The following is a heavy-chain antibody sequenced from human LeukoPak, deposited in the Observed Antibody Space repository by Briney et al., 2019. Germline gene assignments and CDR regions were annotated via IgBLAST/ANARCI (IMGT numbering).Heavy chain of an antibody. CDR2: IDHSGST. Sequence: SETLSLSCAVYGGAFSSYYWSWIRQPPGKGLELIGQIDHSGSTNFNPSLKSRVTMSVDTTKKRVSLNLNSVTAADTAVYYCARVLLVTPVAAFDVWGQGTMVAVSS. D-gene: IGHD4-23*01. V-gene: IGHV4-34*01. CDR3: ARVLLVTPVAAFDV. J-gene: IGHJ3*01. CDR1: GGAFSSYY.